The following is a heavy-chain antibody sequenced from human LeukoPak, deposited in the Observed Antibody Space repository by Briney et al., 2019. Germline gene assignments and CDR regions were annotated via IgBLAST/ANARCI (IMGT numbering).Heavy chain of an antibody. D-gene: IGHD1-26*01. CDR2: INQDGSMK. CDR1: GFTFTSDW. CDR3: ARYPNPIMGANFHF. V-gene: IGHV3-7*01. Sequence: PGGSLSLSCAASGFTFTSDWMNWVRQAPAKGLEWVASINQDGSMKSYVDSLKGRFTISRDNAKNSLYLQMNSLTAEDTAVYYCARYPNPIMGANFHFWGQGTLVTVSS. J-gene: IGHJ4*02.